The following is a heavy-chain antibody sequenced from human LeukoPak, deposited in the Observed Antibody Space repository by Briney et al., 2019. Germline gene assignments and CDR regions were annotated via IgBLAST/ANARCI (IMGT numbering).Heavy chain of an antibody. CDR2: ISSSSSYI. Sequence: GGSLRLSCAASGFTFSSYSINWVRQAPGKGLEWVSSISSSSSYIYYADSVKGRFTISRDNAKNSLYLQMNSLRAEDTAVYYCARVTTMVRGVIIGFDYWGQGTLVTVSS. CDR1: GFTFSSYS. V-gene: IGHV3-21*01. CDR3: ARVTTMVRGVIIGFDY. D-gene: IGHD3-10*01. J-gene: IGHJ4*02.